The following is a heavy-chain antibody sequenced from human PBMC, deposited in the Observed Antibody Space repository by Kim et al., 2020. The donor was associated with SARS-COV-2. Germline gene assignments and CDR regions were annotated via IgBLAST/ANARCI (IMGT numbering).Heavy chain of an antibody. J-gene: IGHJ4*02. V-gene: IGHV3-23*01. CDR3: EASDY. CDR2: ISDSGVGT. Sequence: GGSLRLSCAASGFTFSNYAMSWARQAPGKGLEWVSTISDSGVGTHYEDSVKGRFTISRDNSKSTLFLQMSSLRAEDTAMYYCEASDYWGQGALVTVSS. CDR1: GFTFSNYA.